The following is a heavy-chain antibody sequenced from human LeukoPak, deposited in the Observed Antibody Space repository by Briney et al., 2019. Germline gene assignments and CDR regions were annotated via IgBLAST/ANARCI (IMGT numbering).Heavy chain of an antibody. CDR3: ARDHGSSSPDYYFDY. Sequence: SGGSLRLSCAASGFTFSSYSMNWVRQAPGKGLEWVSCISTGSSTIYYADSVKGRFTISRDNAKNSLYLQVSSLRAEDTAVYYCARDHGSSSPDYYFDYWGQGTLVTVSS. V-gene: IGHV3-48*01. CDR2: ISTGSSTI. D-gene: IGHD6-6*01. J-gene: IGHJ4*02. CDR1: GFTFSSYS.